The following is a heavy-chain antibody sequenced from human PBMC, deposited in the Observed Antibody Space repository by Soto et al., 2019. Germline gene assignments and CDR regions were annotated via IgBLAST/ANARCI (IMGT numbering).Heavy chain of an antibody. Sequence: EVQLLESGGGLVPPGGSLRLSCAASGFTFSSYAMSWVRQAPGKGPEWVAAVSDSVGRTSYADSVKGRFTISRDKSKNTVYLQMNSLRVEDTALYYCAKEAGVKGIAESWGQGTLVTVSS. CDR1: GFTFSSYA. CDR3: AKEAGVKGIAES. D-gene: IGHD6-13*01. J-gene: IGHJ5*02. V-gene: IGHV3-23*01. CDR2: VSDSVGRT.